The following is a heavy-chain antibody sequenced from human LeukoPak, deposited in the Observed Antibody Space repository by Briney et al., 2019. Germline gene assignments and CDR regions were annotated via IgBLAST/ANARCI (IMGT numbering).Heavy chain of an antibody. D-gene: IGHD3-16*01. Sequence: PSETLSLTCTVSGGSISSYYWSWIRQPAGKGLEWIGRIYTSGSTNYNPSLKSRVTISIDTSKNQFSLKLTSVTAADTAIYYCARLPTVWGSYSYAFDIWGQGTMVTVSS. CDR2: IYTSGST. J-gene: IGHJ3*02. V-gene: IGHV4-4*07. CDR3: ARLPTVWGSYSYAFDI. CDR1: GGSISSYY.